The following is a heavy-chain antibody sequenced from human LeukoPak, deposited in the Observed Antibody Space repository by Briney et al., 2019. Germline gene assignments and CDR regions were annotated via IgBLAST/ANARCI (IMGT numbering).Heavy chain of an antibody. CDR2: IYFSGKT. CDR1: GGSISSIIYY. J-gene: IGHJ3*02. D-gene: IGHD3-22*01. Sequence: SETLSLTCTVSGGSISSIIYYWGWIRQPPGKGLEWIGSIYFSGKTYYNPSLKSRITVSVDTSQNQFSLKLSSVTAADTAVYYCARAGSGYSFDIWGQGTMVTVSS. V-gene: IGHV4-39*01. CDR3: ARAGSGYSFDI.